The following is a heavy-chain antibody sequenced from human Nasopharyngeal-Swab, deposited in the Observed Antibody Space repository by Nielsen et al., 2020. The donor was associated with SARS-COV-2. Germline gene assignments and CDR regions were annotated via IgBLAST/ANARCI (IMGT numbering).Heavy chain of an antibody. CDR1: GFTFNNYN. J-gene: IGHJ6*02. Sequence: GESLKISCAASGFTFNNYNFNWVRQAPGKGLEWVSSISSSSSYIYYAASVKGRFTISRDNAKNSLYLQMNSLRAEDTAVYYCARDGLDYEFWSAYFMDVWGQGTTVTVSS. CDR2: ISSSSSYI. D-gene: IGHD3-3*01. V-gene: IGHV3-21*01. CDR3: ARDGLDYEFWSAYFMDV.